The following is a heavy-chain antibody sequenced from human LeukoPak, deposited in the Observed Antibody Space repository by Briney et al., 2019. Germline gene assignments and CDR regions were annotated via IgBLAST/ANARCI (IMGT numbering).Heavy chain of an antibody. J-gene: IGHJ6*02. CDR1: GFTFSSYA. V-gene: IGHV3-23*01. CDR2: ISGSGGST. Sequence: PGGSLRLSCAASGFTFSSYAMSWVRQAPGKGLEWVSAISGSGGSTYYADSVKGRFTISRDNSKNTLYLQMNSLRAEDTAVYYCAKALYDERLQYQLPDAYYYYGMDVWGQGTTVTVSS. CDR3: AKALYDERLQYQLPDAYYYYGMDV. D-gene: IGHD2-2*01.